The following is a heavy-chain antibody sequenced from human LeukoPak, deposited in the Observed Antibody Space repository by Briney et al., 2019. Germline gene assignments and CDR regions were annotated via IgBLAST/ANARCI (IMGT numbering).Heavy chain of an antibody. Sequence: GRSLRLSCAASGFTFSSYGMHWVRQAPGKGLEWVAVIWYDGSNKYYADSVKGRFTISRDNSKNTLYLQMNSLRAEDTAVYYCAKDYGDYWRYFDYWGQGTLVTVSS. CDR2: IWYDGSNK. V-gene: IGHV3-33*06. J-gene: IGHJ4*02. D-gene: IGHD4-17*01. CDR1: GFTFSSYG. CDR3: AKDYGDYWRYFDY.